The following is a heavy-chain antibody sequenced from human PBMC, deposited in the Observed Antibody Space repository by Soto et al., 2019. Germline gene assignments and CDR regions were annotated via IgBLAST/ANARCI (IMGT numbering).Heavy chain of an antibody. CDR1: GYTFTDYG. CDR2: IHTYNGHT. Sequence: QVQLVQSGAEVKKPGASVKVYCKASGYTFTDYGISWVRQAPGQGLEWMGWIHTYNGHTNYAQKVQGIVTMTTDTSTRPAYMGLRSQTPDNTAVYYCARDAQYSSRWHPIDFWGQGTLVTVSS. V-gene: IGHV1-18*01. J-gene: IGHJ4*02. D-gene: IGHD6-13*01. CDR3: ARDAQYSSRWHPIDF.